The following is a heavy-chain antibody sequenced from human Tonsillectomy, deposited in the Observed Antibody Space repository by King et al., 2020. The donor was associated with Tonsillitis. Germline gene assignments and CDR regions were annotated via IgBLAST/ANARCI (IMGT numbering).Heavy chain of an antibody. CDR1: GYSISSDYY. CDR2: IYHSGST. D-gene: IGHD5-18*01. V-gene: IGHV4-38-2*01. J-gene: IGHJ4*02. Sequence: QLQESGPGLVKPSETLSLTCAVSGYSISSDYYWGWIRQPPGKGLEWIGSIYHSGSTYYNPSLKSRVTISIDTSKNQFSLKLSSVTAADTAVYFCARGARGYSYGWGQGSLVTVSS. CDR3: ARGARGYSYG.